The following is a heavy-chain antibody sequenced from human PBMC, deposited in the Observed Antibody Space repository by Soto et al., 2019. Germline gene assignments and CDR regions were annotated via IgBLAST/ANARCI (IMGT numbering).Heavy chain of an antibody. CDR3: AKAYFVWSSDKPYYFES. V-gene: IGHV3-23*01. CDR2: ISGSGGRS. CDR1: GFTFSNYA. D-gene: IGHD3-16*01. Sequence: EVQLLDSGGGLVQPGGSLRLSCAASGFTFSNYAMTWVRQGPGKGLEWVSGISGSGGRSYYADSVKGRFTISRDNSKRTLYLPMNSLRAEETAVYYCAKAYFVWSSDKPYYFESWRQGTLVTVSS. J-gene: IGHJ4*02.